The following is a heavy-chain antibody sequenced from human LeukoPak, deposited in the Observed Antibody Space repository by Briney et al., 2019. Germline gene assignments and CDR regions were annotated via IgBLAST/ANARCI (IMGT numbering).Heavy chain of an antibody. J-gene: IGHJ4*02. D-gene: IGHD1-26*01. Sequence: GGSLRLSCAASGFTVSSNYMSWVRQAPGKGLEWVSVIYSGGSTYYADSVKGRFTISRDNSKNTLYLQMNSLRAEDTAVYYCARDLHSGYFDYWGQGTLVTVSS. CDR1: GFTVSSNY. CDR2: IYSGGST. V-gene: IGHV3-66*01. CDR3: ARDLHSGYFDY.